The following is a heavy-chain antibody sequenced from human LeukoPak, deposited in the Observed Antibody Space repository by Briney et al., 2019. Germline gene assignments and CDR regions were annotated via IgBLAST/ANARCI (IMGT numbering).Heavy chain of an antibody. CDR1: GGSISSSSYY. CDR3: ARQGRISMIVVLIEDAFDI. CDR2: IYYSGST. J-gene: IGHJ3*02. D-gene: IGHD3-22*01. V-gene: IGHV4-39*01. Sequence: SETLSLTCTVPGGSISSSSYYWGWIRQPPGKGLEWIGSIYYSGSTYYNPSLKSRVTISVDTSKNQFSLKLSSVTAADTAVYYCARQGRISMIVVLIEDAFDIWGQGTMVTVSS.